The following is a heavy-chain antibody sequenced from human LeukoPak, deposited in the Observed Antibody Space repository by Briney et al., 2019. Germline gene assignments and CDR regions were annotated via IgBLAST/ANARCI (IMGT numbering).Heavy chain of an antibody. D-gene: IGHD3-22*01. CDR1: GFTFSSYG. J-gene: IGHJ5*02. CDR2: ISYDGSNK. Sequence: GGSLRLSCAASGFTFSSYGMHWVRQAPGKGLEWVAVISYDGSNKYYADSVKGRFTISRDNSKNTLYLQMNSLRAEDTAVYYCAKDSDSSGYYYHWGQGTLVTVSP. V-gene: IGHV3-30*18. CDR3: AKDSDSSGYYYH.